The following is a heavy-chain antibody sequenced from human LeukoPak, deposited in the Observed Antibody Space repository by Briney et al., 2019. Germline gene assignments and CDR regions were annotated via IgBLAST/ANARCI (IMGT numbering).Heavy chain of an antibody. V-gene: IGHV1-3*01. CDR1: GYTFTSYA. D-gene: IGHD1-14*01. Sequence: ASVKVSCKASGYTFTSYAMHWVRQAPGQRLEWMGWINAGNGNTKYSQKFQGRVTITRDTSASTAYMELSSLRSEDTAVYYCARDPSATTRGTYYFDYWGQGTLVTVSS. J-gene: IGHJ4*02. CDR3: ARDPSATTRGTYYFDY. CDR2: INAGNGNT.